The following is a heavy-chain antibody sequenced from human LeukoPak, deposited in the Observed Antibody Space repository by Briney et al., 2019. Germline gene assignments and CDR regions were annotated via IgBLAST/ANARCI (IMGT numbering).Heavy chain of an antibody. CDR1: GYTFTGYY. J-gene: IGHJ4*02. CDR2: INPNSGGT. V-gene: IGHV1-2*02. Sequence: GASVKVSCKASGYTFTGYYMHWVRQAPGQGLEWMGWINPNSGGTNYAQKFQGRVTMTRDTSISTAYMELSRLRSDGTAVYYCARDRGDSGWNFDYWGQGTLVTVSS. D-gene: IGHD5-12*01. CDR3: ARDRGDSGWNFDY.